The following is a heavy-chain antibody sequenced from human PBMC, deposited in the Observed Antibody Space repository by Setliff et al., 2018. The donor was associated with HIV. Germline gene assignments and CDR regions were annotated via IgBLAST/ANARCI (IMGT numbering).Heavy chain of an antibody. Sequence: ASVKVSCKASGYTFNNYGISWVRQAPGQGLEWMGWINTHSGYTNYAQNIQGRVTVTMGTSTNTAYMELRSLKSDDTAVYYCARGKTWLRFLDYWGQGTLVTVSS. D-gene: IGHD5-12*01. CDR2: INTHSGYT. V-gene: IGHV1-18*01. CDR3: ARGKTWLRFLDY. CDR1: GYTFNNYG. J-gene: IGHJ4*02.